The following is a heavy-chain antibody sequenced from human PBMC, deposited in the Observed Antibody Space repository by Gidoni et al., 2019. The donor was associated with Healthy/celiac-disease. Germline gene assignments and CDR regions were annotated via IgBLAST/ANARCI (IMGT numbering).Heavy chain of an antibody. CDR2: INNSVST. V-gene: IGHV4-34*01. CDR1: GGSFSVYY. D-gene: IGHD3-9*01. CDR3: ARASSTIFWQRALDY. Sequence: QVQLQQWGAGLLKPSETLSLPCAVYGGSFSVYYWSWIRQPPGKGREWIGEINNSVSTNYNPSLKSRVTISVDTSKNQFSLKLSSVTAADTAVYYCARASSTIFWQRALDYWGQGTLVTVSS. J-gene: IGHJ4*02.